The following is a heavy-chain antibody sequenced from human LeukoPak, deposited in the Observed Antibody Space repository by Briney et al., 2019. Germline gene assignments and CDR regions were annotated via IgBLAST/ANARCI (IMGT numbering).Heavy chain of an antibody. CDR1: GGSISSSSYY. V-gene: IGHV4-39*01. D-gene: IGHD3-9*01. CDR3: ARSSPDYDILTGYLLIGCFDP. J-gene: IGHJ5*02. CDR2: IYYSGST. Sequence: PSETLSLTCTVSGGSISSSSYYWGWIRQPPGKGLEWIGSIYYSGSTYYNPSLKSRVTISVDTSKNQFSLKLSSVTAADTAVYYCARSSPDYDILTGYLLIGCFDPWGQGTLVAVSS.